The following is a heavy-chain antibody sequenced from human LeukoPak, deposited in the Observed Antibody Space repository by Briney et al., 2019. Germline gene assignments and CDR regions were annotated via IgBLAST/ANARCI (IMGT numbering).Heavy chain of an antibody. Sequence: PGRSLRLSCAASGFTLSSYGMHWVRQAPGKGLEWVAVIWYDGSNKYYADSVKGRFTISRDNGKSSLYLQMNSLRVEDTALYYCVRQFASWGQGTLVTVSS. CDR2: IWYDGSNK. V-gene: IGHV3-33*01. CDR1: GFTLSSYG. J-gene: IGHJ4*02. CDR3: VRQFAS.